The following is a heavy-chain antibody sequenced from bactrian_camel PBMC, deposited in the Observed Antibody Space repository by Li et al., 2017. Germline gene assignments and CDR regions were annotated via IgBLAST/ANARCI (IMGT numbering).Heavy chain of an antibody. CDR1: GYTVANNC. Sequence: HVQLVESGGGSVQAGGSLRLSCVASGYTVANNCMGWFRQAPGREREGIATTGRRDGTSWYPRSAKGRFTIYRDNAKNTVYLQMNSLKPEDTAMYYCAAEGSWCGFSVDFGYWGQGTQVTVS. V-gene: IGHV3-3*01. J-gene: IGHJ6*01. CDR2: TGRRDGTS. D-gene: IGHD1*01. CDR3: AAEGSWCGFSVDFGY.